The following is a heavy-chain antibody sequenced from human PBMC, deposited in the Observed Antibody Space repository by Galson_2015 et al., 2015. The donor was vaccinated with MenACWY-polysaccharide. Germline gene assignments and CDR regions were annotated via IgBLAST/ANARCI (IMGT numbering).Heavy chain of an antibody. V-gene: IGHV4-4*07. CDR2: IHTSRST. J-gene: IGHJ3*02. CDR3: ARGVPTVVTTGGDNAFHI. CDR1: GGSISNYY. Sequence: TLSLTCTVSGGSISNYYWSWIRRPAGKGLEWIGRIHTSRSTNYNPSLQTRLTMSVDTSKNQFSLTLSSVTAADAAVYYCARGVPTVVTTGGDNAFHIWGQGTMVTVSS. D-gene: IGHD4-23*01.